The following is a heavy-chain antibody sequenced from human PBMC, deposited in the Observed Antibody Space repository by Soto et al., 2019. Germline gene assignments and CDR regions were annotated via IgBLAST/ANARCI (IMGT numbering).Heavy chain of an antibody. Sequence: EVQLVESGGGLVQPGRSLRLSCVASGFSADDYAMHWVRQAPGKGLEWVSGISSNSDTIDYADSVKGRFTISRDNPKNSLFLQMNSLRPEETALYYCAKDMNWGGMTTIHYFDSWGQGTLVTVSS. V-gene: IGHV3-9*02. D-gene: IGHD4-17*01. J-gene: IGHJ4*02. CDR2: ISSNSDTI. CDR3: AKDMNWGGMTTIHYFDS. CDR1: GFSADDYA.